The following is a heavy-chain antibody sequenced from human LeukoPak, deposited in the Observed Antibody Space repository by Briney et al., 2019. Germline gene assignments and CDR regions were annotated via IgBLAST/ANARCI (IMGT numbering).Heavy chain of an antibody. Sequence: ASVKVSCKASGYTFTGYYMHWVRQAPGKGLEWMGWMNPTSGKAGFAQRFQGRVSMTRNISISTAYMELSSLRSEDTAVYYCARDFFDGHGYTFYYYGMDVWGQGTTVTVSS. CDR2: MNPTSGKA. J-gene: IGHJ6*02. V-gene: IGHV1-8*02. CDR3: ARDFFDGHGYTFYYYGMDV. D-gene: IGHD3-22*01. CDR1: GYTFTGYY.